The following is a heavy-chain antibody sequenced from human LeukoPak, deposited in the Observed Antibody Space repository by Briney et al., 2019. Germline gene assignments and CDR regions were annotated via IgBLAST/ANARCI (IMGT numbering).Heavy chain of an antibody. D-gene: IGHD3-9*01. V-gene: IGHV4-61*01. CDR3: ARAGMTGYYPLTYYYYYGMDV. CDR1: GGSISSSSYY. CDR2: IYYSGST. Sequence: PSETLSLTCTVSGGSISSSSYYWSWIRQPPGKGLEWIGYIYYSGSTNYNPSLKSRVTISVDTSKNQFSLKLSSVTAADTAVYYCARAGMTGYYPLTYYYYYGMDVWGQGTTVTVSS. J-gene: IGHJ6*02.